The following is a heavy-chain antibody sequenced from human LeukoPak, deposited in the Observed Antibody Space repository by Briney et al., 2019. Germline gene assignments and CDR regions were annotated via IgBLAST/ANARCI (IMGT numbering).Heavy chain of an antibody. Sequence: SQTLSLTCAISGDSVSRNTAGWNWIRQSASRGLEWLGRTYYRSKRYNDFAPSVRNRMTINPDTSKNQFSLQLNSVTAADTAVYYCARGGYYGLGNDFRFDPWGQGTLVTVSS. V-gene: IGHV6-1*01. D-gene: IGHD3-10*01. CDR1: GDSVSRNTAG. CDR2: TYYRSKRYN. J-gene: IGHJ5*02. CDR3: ARGGYYGLGNDFRFDP.